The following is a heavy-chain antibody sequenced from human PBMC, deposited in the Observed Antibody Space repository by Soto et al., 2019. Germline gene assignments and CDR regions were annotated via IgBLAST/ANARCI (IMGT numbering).Heavy chain of an antibody. CDR1: GFTFSSYA. D-gene: IGHD3-22*01. Sequence: QPGGSLRLSCSASGFTFSSYAMHWVRQAPGKGLEYVSAISSNGGSTYYADSVKGRFTISRDNSKNTLYLQMSSLRAEDTAVYYCVKLGSDYYDSSGQWGQGTLVTVSS. V-gene: IGHV3-64D*08. CDR3: VKLGSDYYDSSGQ. CDR2: ISSNGGST. J-gene: IGHJ4*02.